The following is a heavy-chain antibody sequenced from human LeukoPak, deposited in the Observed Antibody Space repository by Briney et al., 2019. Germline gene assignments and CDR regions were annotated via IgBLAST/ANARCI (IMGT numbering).Heavy chain of an antibody. D-gene: IGHD1-26*01. V-gene: IGHV4-59*01. CDR3: ARGGAASDGTLSFDY. J-gene: IGHJ4*02. CDR2: IYNSGAT. Sequence: SETLSLTCTVSGGSINSYYWSWIRQSPGVGLEWIGYIYNSGATYYNPSHKSRVTISVDTSKNQLSLRLSSVTAADTAVYYCARGGAASDGTLSFDYWGQGTLVTVSS. CDR1: GGSINSYY.